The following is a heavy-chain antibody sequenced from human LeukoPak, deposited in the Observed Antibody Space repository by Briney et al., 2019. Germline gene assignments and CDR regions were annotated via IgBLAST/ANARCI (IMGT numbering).Heavy chain of an antibody. D-gene: IGHD2-21*02. CDR1: GAPISSSSYY. V-gene: IGHV4-39*01. CDR2: IYFIGST. Sequence: SETLSLTCTVPGAPISSSSYYWGGIRQPPGKGLGGIGRIYFIGSTYYNPSLKSRVTISVDTSKNQFSLKLSSVTAADTAVYYCARPYCGGDCYYALNWYFDLWGRGTLVTVSS. CDR3: ARPYCGGDCYYALNWYFDL. J-gene: IGHJ2*01.